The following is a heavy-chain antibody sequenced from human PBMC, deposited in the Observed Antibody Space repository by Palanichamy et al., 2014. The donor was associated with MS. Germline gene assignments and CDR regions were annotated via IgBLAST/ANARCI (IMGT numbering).Heavy chain of an antibody. J-gene: IGHJ6*02. D-gene: IGHD2/OR15-2a*01. CDR3: ARFYGFGCGLDV. CDR1: GFTVSSNY. CDR2: IYSVGTT. Sequence: QLVESGGGLVQPGGSLRLSCAASGFTVSSNYINWVRQAPGKGLEWVSIIYSVGTTYYADSVKGRFTISRDTSNNTVFLQMNSLRPEDTAVYFCARFYGFGCGLDVWGQGTTVTVSS. V-gene: IGHV3-53*04.